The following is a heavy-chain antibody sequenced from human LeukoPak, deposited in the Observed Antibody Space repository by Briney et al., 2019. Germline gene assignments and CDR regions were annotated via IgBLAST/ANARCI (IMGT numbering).Heavy chain of an antibody. V-gene: IGHV4-34*01. CDR3: ARLGRFLEWLPLKAFDI. J-gene: IGHJ3*02. CDR2: TNHSGST. D-gene: IGHD3-3*01. CDR1: GGSFSGYY. Sequence: SETLSLTCAVYGGSFSGYYWSWIRQPPGKGLEWIGETNHSGSTNYNPSLKSRVTISVDTSKNQFSLKLSSVTAADTAVYYCARLGRFLEWLPLKAFDIWGQGTMVTVSS.